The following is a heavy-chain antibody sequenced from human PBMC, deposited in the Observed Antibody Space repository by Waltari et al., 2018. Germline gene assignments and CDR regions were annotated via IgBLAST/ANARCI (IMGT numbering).Heavy chain of an antibody. Sequence: EVQLVESGGGLVKPGGSLRLSCAASGFTFSNAWMSWVRQAPGKGLEWVSAISGSGGSTYYADSVKGRFTISRDNSKNTLYLQMNSLRAEDTAVYYCAKVEQLVPLVGFDYWGQGTLVTVSS. CDR2: ISGSGGST. V-gene: IGHV3-23*04. D-gene: IGHD6-6*01. J-gene: IGHJ4*02. CDR1: GFTFSNAW. CDR3: AKVEQLVPLVGFDY.